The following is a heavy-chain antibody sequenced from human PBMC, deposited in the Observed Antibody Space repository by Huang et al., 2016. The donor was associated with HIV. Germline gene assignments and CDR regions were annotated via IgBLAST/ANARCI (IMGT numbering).Heavy chain of an antibody. CDR3: AKESRWFSDFDQ. J-gene: IGHJ5*02. CDR2: ISYDGRSD. D-gene: IGHD2-15*01. CDR1: GFIFGNFG. V-gene: IGHV3-30*18. Sequence: QVQLVESGGGVVQPGTSLRLSCAASGFIFGNFGMHWVRQAPGKWLEWVAVISYDGRSDRYSDSVKGRFTITRDNDKNTLSLEMNRLRHDDTAVYYCAKESRWFSDFDQWGQGTLVTVSS.